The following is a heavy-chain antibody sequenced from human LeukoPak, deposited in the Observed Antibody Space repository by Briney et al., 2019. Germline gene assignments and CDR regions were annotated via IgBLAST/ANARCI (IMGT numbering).Heavy chain of an antibody. Sequence: SSETLSLTCTVSGGSINSYYWSWIRQSAGKGLEWIGRIYSGGSTNYNPSLKSRVTMSVDTSKNQFSLKLGSVTAADTAVYYCARDEQGYAYFDYWGQGTLVTVSS. D-gene: IGHD5-18*01. CDR1: GGSINSYY. CDR3: ARDEQGYAYFDY. J-gene: IGHJ4*02. CDR2: IYSGGST. V-gene: IGHV4-4*07.